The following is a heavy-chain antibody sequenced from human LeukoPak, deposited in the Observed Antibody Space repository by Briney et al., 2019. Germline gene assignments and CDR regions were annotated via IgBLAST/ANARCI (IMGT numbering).Heavy chain of an antibody. CDR3: ARHAVEGEWLQFYYFDY. CDR2: IYYTGTI. D-gene: IGHD5-24*01. Sequence: ASETLSLTCTVSGGSISSSSYYWGWIRQSPGKGLEWIGSIYYTGTIYYNPSLKSRLTISVDTSKNQFSLKLSSVTAADTATYYCARHAVEGEWLQFYYFDYWGQGSLVTVSS. CDR1: GGSISSSSYY. V-gene: IGHV4-39*01. J-gene: IGHJ4*02.